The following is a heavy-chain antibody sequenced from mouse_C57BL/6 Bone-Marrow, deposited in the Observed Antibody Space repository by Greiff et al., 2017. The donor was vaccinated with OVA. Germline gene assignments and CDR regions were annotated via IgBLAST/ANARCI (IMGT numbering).Heavy chain of an antibody. CDR2: ISSGGDYI. D-gene: IGHD2-5*01. CDR1: GFTFSSYA. Sequence: DVKLVESGAGLVKPGGSLKLSCAASGFTFSSYAMSWVRQTPEKRLEWVAYISSGGDYIYYADTVKGRFTISRDNARNTLYLQMSSLKSEDTAMYYCTREESNWSFDYWGQGTTLTVSS. J-gene: IGHJ2*01. V-gene: IGHV5-9-1*02. CDR3: TREESNWSFDY.